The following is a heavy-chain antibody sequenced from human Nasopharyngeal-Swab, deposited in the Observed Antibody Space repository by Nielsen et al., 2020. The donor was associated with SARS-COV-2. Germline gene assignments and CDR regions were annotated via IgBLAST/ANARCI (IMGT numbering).Heavy chain of an antibody. CDR1: GYTFTSYA. D-gene: IGHD4-17*01. J-gene: IGHJ6*02. CDR3: ARDKPPTTVTTGCYGMDV. Sequence: ASVKVSCKASGYTFTSYAMNWVRQAPGQGLEWMGWINTNTGNQTYAQGFTGRFVFSLDTSVSTAYLQISSLKAEDTAVYYCARDKPPTTVTTGCYGMDVWGQGTTVTVSS. V-gene: IGHV7-4-1*02. CDR2: INTNTGNQ.